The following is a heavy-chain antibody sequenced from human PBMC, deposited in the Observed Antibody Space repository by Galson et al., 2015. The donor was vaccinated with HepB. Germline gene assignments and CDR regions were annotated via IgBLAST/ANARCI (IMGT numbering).Heavy chain of an antibody. CDR2: ISGSGGST. Sequence: SLRLSCAASGFTFSSYAMSWVRQAPGKGLEWVSAISGSGGSTYYADSVKGRFTISRDNSKNTLYLQMNSLRAEDTAVYYCAKDLGYGDYYTTWFLTPPYHDYWGQGTLVTVSS. D-gene: IGHD4-17*01. V-gene: IGHV3-23*01. J-gene: IGHJ4*02. CDR1: GFTFSSYA. CDR3: AKDLGYGDYYTTWFLTPPYHDY.